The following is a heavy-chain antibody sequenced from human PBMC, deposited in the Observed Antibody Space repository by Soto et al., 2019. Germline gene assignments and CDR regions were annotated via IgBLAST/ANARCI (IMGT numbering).Heavy chain of an antibody. CDR1: GGTFSSYA. V-gene: IGHV1-69*01. CDR2: IIPIFGTA. CDR3: ARAGIADESRGMDV. J-gene: IGHJ6*02. D-gene: IGHD6-13*01. Sequence: QVQLVQSGAEVKKPWSSVKFSCKASGGTFSSYAITWVRQAPGQGLEWMGGIIPIFGTANYAQKFQGRVTITADEATSTAYMELSSLISENTAVYYCARAGIADESRGMDVCGQGTTVTVSS.